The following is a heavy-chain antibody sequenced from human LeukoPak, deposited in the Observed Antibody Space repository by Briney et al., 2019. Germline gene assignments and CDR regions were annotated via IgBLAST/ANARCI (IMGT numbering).Heavy chain of an antibody. CDR3: ARHYYYYYMDV. CDR1: GFTFNRRG. CDR2: ISSSGSTI. V-gene: IGHV3-48*03. D-gene: IGHD1-1*01. J-gene: IGHJ6*03. Sequence: GGSLRLSCAASGFTFNRRGMHWVRQAPGKGLEWVSYISSSGSTIYYADSVKGRFTISRDNAKNSLYLQMNSLRAEDTAVYYCARHYYYYYMDVWGKGTTVTVSS.